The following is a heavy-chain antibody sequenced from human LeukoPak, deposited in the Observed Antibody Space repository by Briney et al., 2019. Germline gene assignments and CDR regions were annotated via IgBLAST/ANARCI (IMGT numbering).Heavy chain of an antibody. Sequence: SVKVSCKASGCTFSSYAISWVRQAPGQGLEWMGRIIPILGIANYAQKFQGRVTITADKSTSTAYMELSSLRSEDTAVYYCARGPKNPLVAPAPYFDYWGQGTLVTVSP. CDR3: ARGPKNPLVAPAPYFDY. J-gene: IGHJ4*02. D-gene: IGHD6-6*01. CDR2: IIPILGIA. CDR1: GCTFSSYA. V-gene: IGHV1-69*04.